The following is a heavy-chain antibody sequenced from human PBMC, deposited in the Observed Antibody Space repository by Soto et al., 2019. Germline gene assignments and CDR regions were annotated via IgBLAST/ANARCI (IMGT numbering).Heavy chain of an antibody. CDR1: GGSISSGGYS. Sequence: PSETLSLTCAVSGGSISSGGYSWSWIRQPPGKGLEWIGYIYHSGSTYYNPSLKSRVTISVDRSKNQFSLKLSSVTAADTAVYYCAKGGSGSYSNAFDIWGQGTMVTVS. CDR3: AKGGSGSYSNAFDI. CDR2: IYHSGST. D-gene: IGHD3-10*01. J-gene: IGHJ3*02. V-gene: IGHV4-30-2*01.